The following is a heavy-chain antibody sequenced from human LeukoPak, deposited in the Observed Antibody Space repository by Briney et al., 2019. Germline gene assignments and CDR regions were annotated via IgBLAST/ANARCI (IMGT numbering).Heavy chain of an antibody. V-gene: IGHV3-30*02. CDR1: GFTFSSYG. CDR2: IRYDGSNK. J-gene: IGHJ4*02. D-gene: IGHD2-2*01. CDR3: AKDFAPPDCSSTSCYSPLPDY. Sequence: GGSLRLSCAASGFTFSSYGMHWVRQAPGKGLEWVAFIRYDGSNKYYADSVKGRFTNSRDNSKNTLYLQMNSLRAEDTAVYYCAKDFAPPDCSSTSCYSPLPDYWGQGTLVTVSS.